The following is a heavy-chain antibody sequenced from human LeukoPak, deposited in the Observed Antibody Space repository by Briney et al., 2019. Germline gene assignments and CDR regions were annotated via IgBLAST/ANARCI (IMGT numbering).Heavy chain of an antibody. D-gene: IGHD6-19*01. V-gene: IGHV4-4*09. CDR3: ARAGYSSGWSPYYYCYYMDV. Sequence: SETLSLTCTVSGGSISSYYWSWIRQPPGKGLEWIGYIYTSGSTNYNPSLKSRVTISVDTSKNQFSLKLSSVTAADTAVYYCARAGYSSGWSPYYYCYYMDVWGKGTTVTVSS. CDR1: GGSISSYY. CDR2: IYTSGST. J-gene: IGHJ6*03.